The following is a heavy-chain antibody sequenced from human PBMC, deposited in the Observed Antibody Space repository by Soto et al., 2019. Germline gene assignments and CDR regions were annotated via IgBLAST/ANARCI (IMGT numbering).Heavy chain of an antibody. D-gene: IGHD2-15*01. J-gene: IGHJ3*02. Sequence: QVQLQQWGAGLLKPSETLSLTCAVYGGSFSGYYWSWIRQPPGKGLEWIGEINHSGSTNYNPSLKSRVTVSVDTSKNQFSRKLSSVTAADTAVYYCAGVEGVVVAASAFDIWGQGTMVTVSS. CDR2: INHSGST. CDR3: AGVEGVVVAASAFDI. V-gene: IGHV4-34*01. CDR1: GGSFSGYY.